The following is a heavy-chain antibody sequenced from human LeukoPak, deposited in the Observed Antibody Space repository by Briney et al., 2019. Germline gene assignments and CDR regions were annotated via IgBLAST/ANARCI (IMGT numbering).Heavy chain of an antibody. CDR2: IYSGGST. V-gene: IGHV3-53*04. Sequence: GALRLSCAASGFTVSSNYMSWVRQAPGKGLEWVSVIYSGGSTYYADSVKGRFTISRHNSKNTLYLQMNSLRAEDTAVYYCARWGDYGDYGPSDAFDIWGQGTMVTVSS. CDR1: GFTVSSNY. J-gene: IGHJ3*02. D-gene: IGHD4-17*01. CDR3: ARWGDYGDYGPSDAFDI.